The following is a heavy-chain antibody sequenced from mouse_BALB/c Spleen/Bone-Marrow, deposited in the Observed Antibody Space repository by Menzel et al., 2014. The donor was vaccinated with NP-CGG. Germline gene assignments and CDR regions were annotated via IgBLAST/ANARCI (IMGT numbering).Heavy chain of an antibody. CDR2: ISYSGST. D-gene: IGHD1-1*01. V-gene: IGHV3-8*02. CDR1: GDSITSGY. J-gene: IGHJ4*01. Sequence: VQLQQPGPSLVKPSQTLSLTCSVTGDSITSGYWNWIRKFPGNKLEYMGYISYSGSTYYNPSLKSRISITRDTSKNQYYLQLNSVTTEDTATYYCARILLRSHAMDYWGQGTSVTVSS. CDR3: ARILLRSHAMDY.